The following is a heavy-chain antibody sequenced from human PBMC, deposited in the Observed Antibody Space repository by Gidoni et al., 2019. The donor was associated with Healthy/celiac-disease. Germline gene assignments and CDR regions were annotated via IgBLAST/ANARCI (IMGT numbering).Heavy chain of an antibody. CDR3: ARVFRDSYYYDSSGLAQPEPMDV. CDR1: GFTFSSYG. CDR2: IKQDGSEK. D-gene: IGHD3-22*01. V-gene: IGHV3-7*01. J-gene: IGHJ6*02. Sequence: EVQLVESGGGLVQPGGSLSLSCAASGFTFSSYGMSWVRQAPGKGLEWVANIKQDGSEKYYVDSVKGRFTISRDNAKNSLYLQMNSLRAEDTAVYYCARVFRDSYYYDSSGLAQPEPMDVWGQGTTVTVSS.